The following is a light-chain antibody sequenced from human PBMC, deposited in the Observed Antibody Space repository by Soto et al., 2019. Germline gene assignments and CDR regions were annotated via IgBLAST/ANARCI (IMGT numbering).Light chain of an antibody. V-gene: IGLV1-44*01. CDR3: SAWDASLNGYV. CDR2: SNY. Sequence: QSVLTQPPSASGTPGQRVTISCSGSSSNIGSKTVNWYQQLPGTAPKLLIYSNYQRPSGVPVRFSGSKSGTSASLAIIGLQSEDEADYYCSAWDASLNGYVFGTGTKVTVL. J-gene: IGLJ1*01. CDR1: SSNIGSKT.